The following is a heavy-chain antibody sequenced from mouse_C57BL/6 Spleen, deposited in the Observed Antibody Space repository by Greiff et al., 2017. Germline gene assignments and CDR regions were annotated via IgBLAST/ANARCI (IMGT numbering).Heavy chain of an antibody. D-gene: IGHD2-2*01. CDR2: INPSNGGT. V-gene: IGHV1-53*01. Sequence: QVQLQQPGTELVKPGASVKLSCKASGYTFTSYWMHWVKQRPGQGLEWIGNINPSNGGTNYNEKFKSKATLTVDKSSSTAYMQLSSLTSGDSAVYFCASSYYGYGYYFDYWGQGTTLTVSS. CDR1: GYTFTSYW. J-gene: IGHJ2*01. CDR3: ASSYYGYGYYFDY.